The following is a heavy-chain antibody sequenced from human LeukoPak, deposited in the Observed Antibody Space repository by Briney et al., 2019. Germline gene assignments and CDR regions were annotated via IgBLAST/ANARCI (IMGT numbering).Heavy chain of an antibody. CDR3: ARGGSDTAMAHDY. J-gene: IGHJ4*02. V-gene: IGHV3-74*01. CDR1: GFTFSNHW. Sequence: GSLRLSCAASGFTFSNHWMHWVRQAPGKGLMWVSRINRDGSRTDNADSVKGRFTISRDDAENTLYLQVNSLRAEDTAVYFCARGGSDTAMAHDYWGQGTLVTVSS. CDR2: INRDGSRT. D-gene: IGHD5-18*01.